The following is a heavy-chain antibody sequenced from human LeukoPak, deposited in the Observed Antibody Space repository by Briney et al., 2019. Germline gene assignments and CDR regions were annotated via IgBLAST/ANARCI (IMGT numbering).Heavy chain of an antibody. CDR1: GYTFTGYY. V-gene: IGHV1-2*02. CDR3: ARILSLITMVRDGENYMDV. J-gene: IGHJ6*03. D-gene: IGHD3-10*01. Sequence: ASVTVSCKSSGYTFTGYYMHWVRQAPGQGLEWMGWINPNSGGTNYAQKFQGRVTMTRDTSISTAYMELSRLRSDDTAVYYCARILSLITMVRDGENYMDVWGKGTTVTISS. CDR2: INPNSGGT.